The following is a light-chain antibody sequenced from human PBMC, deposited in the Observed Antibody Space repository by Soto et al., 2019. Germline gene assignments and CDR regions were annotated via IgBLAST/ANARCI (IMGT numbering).Light chain of an antibody. J-gene: IGLJ1*01. CDR3: SSYAGSNNYV. CDR1: SSDVGGYNY. CDR2: EVS. V-gene: IGLV2-8*01. Sequence: QSDLTRPPSAYGSPGQAVTISCTGTSSDVGGYNYVSWYQQHPGKSPKAMIYEVSKRTSGVADRFSGSKSGNTASLTVSGLQAEDEADYYCSSYAGSNNYVFGTGTKVTVL.